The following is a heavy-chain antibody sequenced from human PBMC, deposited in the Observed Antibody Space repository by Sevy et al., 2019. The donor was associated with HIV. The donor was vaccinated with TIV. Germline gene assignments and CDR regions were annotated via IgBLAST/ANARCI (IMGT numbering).Heavy chain of an antibody. CDR2: ISSSFTNI. J-gene: IGHJ4*02. CDR3: TYYVHY. D-gene: IGHD3-10*02. V-gene: IGHV3-48*03. CDR1: GFTFNIYE. Sequence: GGSLRRSCVASGFTFNIYEMNWVRQAPGQGLEWVSYISSSFTNIYYADSVRGRFTISRDNAKNSLYLQMNSLRAEDTAVYYCTYYVHYWGQGTLVTVSS.